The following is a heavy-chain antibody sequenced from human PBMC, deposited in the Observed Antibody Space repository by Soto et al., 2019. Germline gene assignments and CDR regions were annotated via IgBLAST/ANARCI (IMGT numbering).Heavy chain of an antibody. V-gene: IGHV3-48*02. CDR1: GFIFSSYT. CDR2: ITAGSTI. D-gene: IGHD3-22*01. J-gene: IGHJ3*01. Sequence: GGSLRLSCAASGFIFSSYTLGWVRQAPGKGLEWVSSITAGSTIHYADSVKGRFTISRNNAKNSLYLQLDSLRDEDTAVYYCAKIRSGGYYSTDAFDLWGQGTMVTVSS. CDR3: AKIRSGGYYSTDAFDL.